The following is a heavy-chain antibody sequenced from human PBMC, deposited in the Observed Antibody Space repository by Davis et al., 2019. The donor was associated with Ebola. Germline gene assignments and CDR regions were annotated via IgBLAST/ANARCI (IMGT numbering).Heavy chain of an antibody. Sequence: PGGSLRLSCSASGFTFSSYAMHWVRQAPGKGLEYVSAISSNGGSTYYADSVKGRFTISRDNSKNTLYLQMNSLRAEDTAVYYCAKGAWAVAGPAYYYYMDVWGKGTTVTVSS. CDR3: AKGAWAVAGPAYYYYMDV. CDR1: GFTFSSYA. CDR2: ISSNGGST. V-gene: IGHV3-64*04. D-gene: IGHD6-19*01. J-gene: IGHJ6*03.